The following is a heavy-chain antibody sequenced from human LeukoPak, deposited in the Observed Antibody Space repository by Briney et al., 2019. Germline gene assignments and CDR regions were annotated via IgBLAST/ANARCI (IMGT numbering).Heavy chain of an antibody. Sequence: GGSLRLSCAASGVTFSPYNMNWVRQAPGKGLEWVSYISPSSSRIDYAASVRGRFTISRDNAKSSLYLQMNSLSTDDTAVYYCARMNYVSSGWGAPFDDWGQGTLVTVSS. CDR1: GVTFSPYN. CDR3: ARMNYVSSGWGAPFDD. J-gene: IGHJ4*02. D-gene: IGHD1-7*01. V-gene: IGHV3-48*04. CDR2: ISPSSSRI.